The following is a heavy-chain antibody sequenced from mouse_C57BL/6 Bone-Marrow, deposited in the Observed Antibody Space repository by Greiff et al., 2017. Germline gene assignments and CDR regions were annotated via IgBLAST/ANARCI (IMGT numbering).Heavy chain of an antibody. J-gene: IGHJ4*01. CDR1: GYTFTSYW. V-gene: IGHV1-64*01. CDR3: ASVYYGYDWYAMDY. Sequence: QVQLQQPGAELVKPGASVKLSCKASGYTFTSYWMHWVKQRPGQGLEWIGMIHPNSGSTNYNEKFKSKATLTVDKSSSTAYMQLSSLTSEDSAVYYCASVYYGYDWYAMDYWGQGTSVTVSS. D-gene: IGHD2-2*01. CDR2: IHPNSGST.